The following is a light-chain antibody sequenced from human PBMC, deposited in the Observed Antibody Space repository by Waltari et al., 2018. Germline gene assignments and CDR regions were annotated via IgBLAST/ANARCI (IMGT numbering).Light chain of an antibody. CDR2: DVS. Sequence: SALTQPASVSGSPGQSITISCTGTTSAVGVHNYFSWYQQHPGKAPKLIIYDVSKRPSGVSHRFAGSKSGTTASLTISGLQADDEADYYCSAYTTSHTWVFGGGTKLTVL. V-gene: IGLV2-14*03. CDR1: TSAVGVHNY. CDR3: SAYTTSHTWV. J-gene: IGLJ3*02.